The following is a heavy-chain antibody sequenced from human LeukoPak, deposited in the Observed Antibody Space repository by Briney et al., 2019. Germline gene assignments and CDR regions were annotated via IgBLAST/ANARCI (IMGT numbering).Heavy chain of an antibody. Sequence: ASVKVSCKASGYTFTAYYIHWVRQAPGQGLEWMGWINPNSGGTNYAQKFQGRVTMTRDTSISTAYMELSRLSSDDTAVYYCAPSSSDYFDYWGQGTLVTVSS. D-gene: IGHD6-13*01. V-gene: IGHV1-2*02. CDR1: GYTFTAYY. CDR2: INPNSGGT. J-gene: IGHJ4*02. CDR3: APSSSDYFDY.